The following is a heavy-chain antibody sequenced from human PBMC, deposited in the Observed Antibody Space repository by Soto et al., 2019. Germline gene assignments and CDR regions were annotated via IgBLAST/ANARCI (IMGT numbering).Heavy chain of an antibody. CDR3: ARDILPGDPNALDI. CDR2: ISSYNTYI. J-gene: IGHJ3*02. CDR1: GFTFSSYS. Sequence: GGSLRLSCAASGFTFSSYSMNWVRQAPGKGLEWVSSISSYNTYIYYADSVKGRFTISRDNAKNSLFLQMNSLRAEDTAVYYCARDILPGDPNALDIWGQGTMVTVSS. D-gene: IGHD1-26*01. V-gene: IGHV3-21*01.